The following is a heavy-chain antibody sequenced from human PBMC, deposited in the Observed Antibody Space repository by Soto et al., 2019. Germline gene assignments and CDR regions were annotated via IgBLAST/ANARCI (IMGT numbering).Heavy chain of an antibody. Sequence: GGSLRLSCAASGFTFINYEVNWVRQAPGKGLEWISYINSDGSTIYYADPVKGRFTVSRDNAENSLYLQMNSLRAEDTAVYYCARVKRATVTTHPYLDYWGQGTLVTVSS. CDR2: INSDGSTI. CDR1: GFTFINYE. CDR3: ARVKRATVTTHPYLDY. D-gene: IGHD4-4*01. J-gene: IGHJ4*02. V-gene: IGHV3-48*03.